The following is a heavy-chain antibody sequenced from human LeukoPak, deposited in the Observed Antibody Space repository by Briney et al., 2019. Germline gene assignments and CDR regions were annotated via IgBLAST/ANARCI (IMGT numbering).Heavy chain of an antibody. J-gene: IGHJ4*02. CDR3: ARRAARDYDYLPIANLYYFDY. D-gene: IGHD5-12*01. Sequence: SETLSLTCAVYGGSFSGYYWSWIRQPPGKGLEWIGEINHSGSTNYNPSLKSRVTISVDTSKNQFSLKLSSVTAADTAVYYCARRAARDYDYLPIANLYYFDYWGQGTLVTVSS. CDR1: GGSFSGYY. V-gene: IGHV4-34*01. CDR2: INHSGST.